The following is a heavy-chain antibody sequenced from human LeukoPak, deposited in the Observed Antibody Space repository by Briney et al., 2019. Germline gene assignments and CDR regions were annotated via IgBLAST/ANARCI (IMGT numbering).Heavy chain of an antibody. CDR2: INPNGGST. V-gene: IGHV1-46*01. CDR3: ARAMVRGVSNPFDY. CDR1: AYTFTNYY. D-gene: IGHD3-10*01. J-gene: IGHJ4*02. Sequence: GASVKVSCKASAYTFTNYYIHWVRQAPGQGLEWMGIINPNGGSTSYAQKFQGRVTMTRDTSTSTVYMELSSLRSEDTAVYYCARAMVRGVSNPFDYWGQGTLVTVSS.